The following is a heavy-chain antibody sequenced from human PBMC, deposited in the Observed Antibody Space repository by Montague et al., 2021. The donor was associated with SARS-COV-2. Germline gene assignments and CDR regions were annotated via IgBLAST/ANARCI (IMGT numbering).Heavy chain of an antibody. CDR2: SAFSCLKKK. CDR3: VRDTGSAQAGFDA. Sequence: CAISGDSVTGSRNSGAYSKNTPLNSIHCRRSSAFSCLKKKNYATSVEGRISIDPDTSKNQFFLHLRSVTPEDTGVYYCVRDTGSAQAGFDAWGQGTLVTVSS. J-gene: IGHJ4*02. D-gene: IGHD4-17*01. CDR1: GDSVTGSRNS. V-gene: IGHV6-1*01.